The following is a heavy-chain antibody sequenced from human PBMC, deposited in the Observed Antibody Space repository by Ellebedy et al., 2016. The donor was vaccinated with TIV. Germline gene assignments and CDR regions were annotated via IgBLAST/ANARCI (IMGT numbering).Heavy chain of an antibody. CDR2: IHTDGSSA. J-gene: IGHJ3*02. Sequence: GESLKISCTASGFTFSSYWMHWVRQIPGKGLVWVSHIHTDGSSATYADSVKGRFTVSRDNAKNTVYLQMNSLRAEDTAVYYCTRGTSPLYDSFDIWGQGTMVTVSS. CDR3: TRGTSPLYDSFDI. CDR1: GFTFSSYW. V-gene: IGHV3-74*01.